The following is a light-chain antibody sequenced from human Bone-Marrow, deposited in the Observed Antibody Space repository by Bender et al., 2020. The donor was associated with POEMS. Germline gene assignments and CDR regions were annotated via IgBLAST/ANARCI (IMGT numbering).Light chain of an antibody. CDR1: SSDVGGYNY. CDR3: SSYRGYSTRVV. Sequence: QSALTQPASVSGSPGQSITISCTGTSSDVGGYNYVSWYQRHPGKGPKLMIYDVTIRPSGVSNRFSGSKSGNTASLTISGLQAEDEADYYCSSYRGYSTRVVFGEGTKLTVL. V-gene: IGLV2-14*03. J-gene: IGLJ2*01. CDR2: DVT.